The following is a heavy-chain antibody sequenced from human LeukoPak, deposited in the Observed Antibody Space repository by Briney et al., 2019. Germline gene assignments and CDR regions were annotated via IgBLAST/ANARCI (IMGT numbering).Heavy chain of an antibody. Sequence: SETLSLTCTVSGGSISSYYWSWMRQPAGKRLEWIGRIYSSGSTSYNPSLKSRVTMSVDASKNQVSLKLSSATAADTAVYYCARLGCTSTSCPLDYWGQGTLVTVSS. CDR2: IYSSGST. J-gene: IGHJ4*02. CDR3: ARLGCTSTSCPLDY. CDR1: GGSISSYY. V-gene: IGHV4-4*07. D-gene: IGHD2-2*01.